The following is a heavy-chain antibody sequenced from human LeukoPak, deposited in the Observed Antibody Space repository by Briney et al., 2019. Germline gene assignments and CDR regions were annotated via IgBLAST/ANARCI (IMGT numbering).Heavy chain of an antibody. CDR2: IIPIFGTA. CDR1: GGTFSSYA. Sequence: ASVKVSCKASGGTFSSYAISWVRQAPGQGLEWMGRIIPIFGTANYAQKFKGRVTITTDESTNTAYMELSSLRSEDTAVYYCARADYDLWSGYPDIYYMDVWGKGTTVTVCS. CDR3: ARADYDLWSGYPDIYYMDV. J-gene: IGHJ6*03. V-gene: IGHV1-69*05. D-gene: IGHD3-3*01.